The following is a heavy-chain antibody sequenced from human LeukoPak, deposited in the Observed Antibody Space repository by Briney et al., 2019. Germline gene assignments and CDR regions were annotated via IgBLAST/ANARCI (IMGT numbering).Heavy chain of an antibody. V-gene: IGHV3-23*01. Sequence: GGSLRLSCAASGFTFSSYVMSWVRQAPGKGLEWVSAISGSGGSTYYADSVKGRFTISRDNSKNTLYLQMNSLRAEDTAVYYCASYYYGSGSYFDYFDYWGQGTLVTVSS. CDR1: GFTFSSYV. CDR2: ISGSGGST. J-gene: IGHJ4*02. D-gene: IGHD3-10*01. CDR3: ASYYYGSGSYFDYFDY.